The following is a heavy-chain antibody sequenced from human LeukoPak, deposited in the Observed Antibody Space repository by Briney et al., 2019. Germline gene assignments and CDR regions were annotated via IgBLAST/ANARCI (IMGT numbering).Heavy chain of an antibody. D-gene: IGHD5-18*01. J-gene: IGHJ6*03. Sequence: GGSLRLSCAASGFAFSSYAMSWVRQAPGKGLEWVSTISNSDDSTYYADSVKGRFTISRDISKNTLYLQMNSLRAEDTAVYYCARGGYSYGYYYYYYMDVWGKGTTVTISS. CDR1: GFAFSSYA. CDR2: ISNSDDST. V-gene: IGHV3-23*01. CDR3: ARGGYSYGYYYYYYMDV.